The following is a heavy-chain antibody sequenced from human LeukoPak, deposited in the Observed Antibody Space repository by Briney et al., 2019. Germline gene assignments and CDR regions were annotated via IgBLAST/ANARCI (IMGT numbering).Heavy chain of an antibody. CDR3: ASRRCGGDCNDY. D-gene: IGHD2-21*02. Sequence: GGSLRLSCAASGFTFSSYSMNWVRQAPGKGLEWVSSISSSSSYIYYADSVKGRFTISRDNAKNSLYLQMNSLRAEDTAVYYCASRRCGGDCNDYWGQGTLVTVSS. CDR1: GFTFSSYS. CDR2: ISSSSSYI. V-gene: IGHV3-21*01. J-gene: IGHJ4*02.